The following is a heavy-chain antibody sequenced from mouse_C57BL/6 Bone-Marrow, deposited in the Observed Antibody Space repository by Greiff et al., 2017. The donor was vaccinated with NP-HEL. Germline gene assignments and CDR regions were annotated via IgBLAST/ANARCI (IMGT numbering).Heavy chain of an antibody. CDR3: ARRSNSYAMDY. CDR2: IYPGSGST. J-gene: IGHJ4*01. V-gene: IGHV1-55*01. Sequence: QVQLQQPGAELVKPGASVKMSCKASGYTFTSYWITWVKQRPGQGLEWIGDIYPGSGSTNYNEKFKSKATLTVDKPSSTAYMQLSSLTSEDSAVYYCARRSNSYAMDYWGQGTSVTVSS. CDR1: GYTFTSYW. D-gene: IGHD4-1*01.